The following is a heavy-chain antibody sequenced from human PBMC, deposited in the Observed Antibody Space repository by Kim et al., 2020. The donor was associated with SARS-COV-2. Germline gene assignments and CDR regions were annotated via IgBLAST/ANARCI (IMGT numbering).Heavy chain of an antibody. CDR3: ARDRDGSFDY. CDR1: GGSISSYY. D-gene: IGHD5-12*01. V-gene: IGHV4-59*01. CDR2: IYYSGST. Sequence: SETLSLTCTVSGGSISSYYWSWIRQPPGKGLEWIGYIYYSGSTNYNPSLKSRVTISVDTSKNQFSLKLSSVTAADTAVYYCARDRDGSFDYWGQGTLVTVSS. J-gene: IGHJ4*02.